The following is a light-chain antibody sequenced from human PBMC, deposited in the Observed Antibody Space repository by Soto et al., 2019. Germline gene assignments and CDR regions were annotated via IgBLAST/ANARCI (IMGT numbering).Light chain of an antibody. CDR1: SSDVGRYKF. CDR2: DVT. J-gene: IGLJ1*01. V-gene: IGLV2-14*03. CDR3: SSFTTRATRV. Sequence: QSALTQPASVSGSPGQSIIISCTGTSSDVGRYKFVSWYQQHPGKAPKLLIYDVTNRPSGVSNRFSGSKSGNTASLTISGLQAEDEADYYCSSFTTRATRVFGTGTKLTVL.